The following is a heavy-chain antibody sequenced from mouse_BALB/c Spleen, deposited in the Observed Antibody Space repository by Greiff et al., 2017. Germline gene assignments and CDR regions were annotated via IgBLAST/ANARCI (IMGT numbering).Heavy chain of an antibody. Sequence: EVQVVESGGGLVQPGGSRKLSCAASGFTFSSFGMHWVRQAPEKGLEWVAYISSGSSTIYYADTVKGRFTISRDNPKNTLFLQMTSLRSEDTAMYYCARDYYGYWYFDVWGAGTTVTVSS. J-gene: IGHJ1*01. CDR3: ARDYYGYWYFDV. D-gene: IGHD2-1*01. CDR2: ISSGSSTI. CDR1: GFTFSSFG. V-gene: IGHV5-17*02.